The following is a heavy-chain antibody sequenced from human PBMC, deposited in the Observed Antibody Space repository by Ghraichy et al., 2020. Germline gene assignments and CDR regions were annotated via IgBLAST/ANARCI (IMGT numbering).Heavy chain of an antibody. V-gene: IGHV4-4*07. Sequence: SQTLSLTCTVSGGSISSYYWSWIRQPAGKGLEWIGRIYASGSTNYNPSLKSRVTMSVDTSKNQFSLKLNSVTAADPAVYYCARARAPEYYYYYMDVWGKGTTVTVSS. J-gene: IGHJ6*03. D-gene: IGHD2/OR15-2a*01. CDR3: ARARAPEYYYYYMDV. CDR1: GGSISSYY. CDR2: IYASGST.